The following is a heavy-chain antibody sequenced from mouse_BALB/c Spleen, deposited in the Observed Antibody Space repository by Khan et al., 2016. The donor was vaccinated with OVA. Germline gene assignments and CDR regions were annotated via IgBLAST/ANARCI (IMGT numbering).Heavy chain of an antibody. Sequence: EVQLLETGGDLVKPGGSLKLSCAASGFTFSTYGMFWVRQAPDKRLEWVATVSTGGSYTYYPDSVKGRFTISRDNAKNTLYLQMSGLRSEDTAMFYCTRLAYYYDSEGFAYWGQGTLVTVSA. V-gene: IGHV5-6*01. CDR3: TRLAYYYDSEGFAY. CDR2: VSTGGSYT. CDR1: GFTFSTYG. J-gene: IGHJ3*01. D-gene: IGHD1-1*01.